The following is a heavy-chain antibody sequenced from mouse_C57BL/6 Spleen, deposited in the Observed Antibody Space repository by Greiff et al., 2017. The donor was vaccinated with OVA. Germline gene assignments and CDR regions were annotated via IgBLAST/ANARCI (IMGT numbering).Heavy chain of an antibody. CDR2: INPYNGGT. V-gene: IGHV1-19*01. CDR1: GYTFTDYY. J-gene: IGHJ4*01. D-gene: IGHD2-4*01. Sequence: EVQLQQSGPVLVKPGASVKMSCKASGYTFTDYYMNWVKQSHGKSLEWIGVINPYNGGTSYNQTFKGKATLTVAKSSNTAYMELNSLTSEDTAVYYGARSVDYDGRYAMDYWGQGTSVTVSS. CDR3: ARSVDYDGRYAMDY.